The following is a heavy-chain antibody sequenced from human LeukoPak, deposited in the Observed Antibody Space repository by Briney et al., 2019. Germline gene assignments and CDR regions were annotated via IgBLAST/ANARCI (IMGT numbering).Heavy chain of an antibody. CDR3: AKSSGYDYERWYFDL. D-gene: IGHD5-12*01. V-gene: IGHV3-23*01. CDR1: GFTFSKYG. CDR2: ISGSGGST. Sequence: GGSLRLSCAASGFTFSKYGMHWVRQAPGKGLEWVSAISGSGGSTYYADSVKGRFTISRDNSKNTLYLQMNSLRAEDTAVYYCAKSSGYDYERWYFDLWGRGTLVTVSS. J-gene: IGHJ2*01.